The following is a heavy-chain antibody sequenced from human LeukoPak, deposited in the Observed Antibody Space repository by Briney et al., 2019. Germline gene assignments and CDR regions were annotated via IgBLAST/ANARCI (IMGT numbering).Heavy chain of an antibody. CDR3: ARGGSIAVAGKVRYYYYMDV. V-gene: IGHV1-18*01. Sequence: ASVKVSCKASGYTFTSYGISWVRQAPGQGLEWMGWISAYNGNTNYAQKLQGRVTMTTDTSKSTAYMELRSLRSDDTAVYYCARGGSIAVAGKVRYYYYMDVWGKGTTVTVSS. CDR2: ISAYNGNT. D-gene: IGHD6-19*01. CDR1: GYTFTSYG. J-gene: IGHJ6*03.